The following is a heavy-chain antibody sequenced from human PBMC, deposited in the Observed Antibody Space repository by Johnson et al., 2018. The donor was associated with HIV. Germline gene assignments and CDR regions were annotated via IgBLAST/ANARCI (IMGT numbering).Heavy chain of an antibody. CDR2: IYSGGST. V-gene: IGHV3-53*01. CDR1: GFTVSSNY. D-gene: IGHD3-9*01. CDR3: TPLMDAFDI. Sequence: VQLLESGGGLIQPGGSLRLSCAASGFTVSSNYMSWVRQAPGKGLEWVSVIYSGGSTYYADSVKGRFTISRDNSKNTLYLQMNSLKTEDTAVYYCTPLMDAFDIWGQGTMVTVSS. J-gene: IGHJ3*02.